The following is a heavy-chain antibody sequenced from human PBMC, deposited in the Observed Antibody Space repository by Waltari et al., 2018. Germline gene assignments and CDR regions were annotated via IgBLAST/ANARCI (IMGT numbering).Heavy chain of an antibody. CDR2: IKAGNGNK. V-gene: IGHV1-3*01. CDR1: GYTFTSYA. Sequence: QVQLVQSGAEVKKPGASVKVSCKASGYTFTSYAMHWVRQAPGQRLEWMGWIKAGNGNKKESQKFQGRVTITRDTSASTAYRELSSLRSEDTAVYYCARDGYGMDVWGQGTTVTVSS. J-gene: IGHJ6*02. CDR3: ARDGYGMDV.